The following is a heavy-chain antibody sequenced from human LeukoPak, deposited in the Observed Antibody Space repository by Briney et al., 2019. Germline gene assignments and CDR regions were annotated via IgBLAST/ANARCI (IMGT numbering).Heavy chain of an antibody. CDR2: ISFDGSQK. Sequence: GGSLRLSCAASGFTFSNYGMHWVRQAPGKGLEWVALISFDGSQKYYADSVKGRFTISRDNSKSTVYLQMNSLRVEDAAVYYCARDRNWVYFDYWGQGTLVTVSS. D-gene: IGHD7-27*01. J-gene: IGHJ4*02. V-gene: IGHV3-30*02. CDR3: ARDRNWVYFDY. CDR1: GFTFSNYG.